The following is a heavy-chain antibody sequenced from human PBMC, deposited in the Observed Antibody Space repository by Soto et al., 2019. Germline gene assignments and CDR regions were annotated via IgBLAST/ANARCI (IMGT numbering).Heavy chain of an antibody. CDR1: GFTFSSYG. V-gene: IGHV3-33*01. Sequence: ESGGGVVPPGRSLRLSCAASGFTFSSYGMHWVRQAPGKGLEWVAVIWYDGSNKYYADSVKGRFTISRDNSKNTLYLQMNSLRAEDTAVYYCARGAADYWYFDLWGRGTLVTVSS. D-gene: IGHD2-15*01. CDR3: ARGAADYWYFDL. J-gene: IGHJ2*01. CDR2: IWYDGSNK.